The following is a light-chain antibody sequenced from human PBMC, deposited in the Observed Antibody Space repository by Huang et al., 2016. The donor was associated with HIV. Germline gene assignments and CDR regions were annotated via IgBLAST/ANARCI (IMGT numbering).Light chain of an antibody. J-gene: IGKJ1*01. Sequence: EILMTQSPAVLSVSPGDRVTLSCRASQNVYSKLACDQRKPGQAPRLLIYGASTRATDVPARFSGGGSGTEYTLNITRVQSGDFGLYYCQQYNNWPPWTFGQGTNVEV. CDR2: GAS. V-gene: IGKV3-15*01. CDR1: QNVYSK. CDR3: QQYNNWPPWT.